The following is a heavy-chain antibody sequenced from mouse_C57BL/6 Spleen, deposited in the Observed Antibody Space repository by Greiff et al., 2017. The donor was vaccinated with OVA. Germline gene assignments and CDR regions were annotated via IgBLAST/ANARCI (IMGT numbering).Heavy chain of an antibody. D-gene: IGHD2-4*01. CDR1: GFTFSSYA. CDR2: ISDGGSYT. V-gene: IGHV5-4*01. J-gene: IGHJ2*01. Sequence: EVHLVESGGGLVKPGGSLKLSCAASGFTFSSYAMSWVRQTPEKRLEWVATISDGGSYTYYPDNVKGRFTISRDNAKNNLYLQMSHLKSEDTAMYYCAREITGYYLDYWGQGTTLTVSS. CDR3: AREITGYYLDY.